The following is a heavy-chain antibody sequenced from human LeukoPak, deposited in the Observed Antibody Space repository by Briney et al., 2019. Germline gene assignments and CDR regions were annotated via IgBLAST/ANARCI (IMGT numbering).Heavy chain of an antibody. V-gene: IGHV4-39*07. CDR2: IYYSGST. J-gene: IGHJ4*02. CDR3: AREQAESRVRGVHDC. D-gene: IGHD3-10*01. Sequence: PSETLSLTYTVSGGPISSSSYYWGWIRQPPGKGLEWIGSIYYSGSTYYNPSLKSRVTISVDTSKNQFSLKLSSVTAADTAEYYCAREQAESRVRGVHDCWGQGTLVTVSP. CDR1: GGPISSSSYY.